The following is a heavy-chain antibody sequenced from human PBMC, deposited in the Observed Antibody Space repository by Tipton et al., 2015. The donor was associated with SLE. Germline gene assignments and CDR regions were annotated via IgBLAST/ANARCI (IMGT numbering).Heavy chain of an antibody. CDR1: GGSFSNYY. CDR3: ARMEGMITYGGIAGL. Sequence: TLSLTCEVYGGSFSNYYWSWIRQSPEKGLEWIGEVNHFGTIYYNASLKSRVTISIDTSKSHFSLKLTSVTAADTAVYYCARMEGMITYGGIAGLWGQGTVVTVSS. CDR2: VNHFGTI. V-gene: IGHV4-34*01. D-gene: IGHD3-16*01. J-gene: IGHJ4*02.